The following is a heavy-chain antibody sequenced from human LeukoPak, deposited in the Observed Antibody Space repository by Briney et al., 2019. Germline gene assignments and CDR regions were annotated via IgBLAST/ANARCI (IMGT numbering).Heavy chain of an antibody. V-gene: IGHV3-21*05. J-gene: IGHJ4*02. CDR3: ARDLMGIAYRGAFYY. CDR1: GFTFSSYS. D-gene: IGHD6-13*01. CDR2: ISSSSTYI. Sequence: PGGSLRLSCAASGFTFSSYSMNWVRQAPGKGLEGVSYISSSSTYIYYADSVTGRFTISRDNYKNTLYLQMNSLRAEDTAVYYCARDLMGIAYRGAFYYWGQGTLVTVSS.